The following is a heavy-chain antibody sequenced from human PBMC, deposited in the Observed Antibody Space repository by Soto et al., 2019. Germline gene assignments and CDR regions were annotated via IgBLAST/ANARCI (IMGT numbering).Heavy chain of an antibody. CDR2: IDPSDSYT. J-gene: IGHJ6*02. CDR1: GYSFTSYW. D-gene: IGHD6-13*01. V-gene: IGHV5-10-1*01. CDR3: ARRKTAAAASYYYYGMDV. Sequence: SGESLKISCKGSGYSFTSYWISWVRQMPGKGLEWMGRIDPSDSYTNYSPSFQGHVTISADKSISTAYLQWSSLKASDTAMYYCARRKTAAAASYYYYGMDVWGQGTTVTVSS.